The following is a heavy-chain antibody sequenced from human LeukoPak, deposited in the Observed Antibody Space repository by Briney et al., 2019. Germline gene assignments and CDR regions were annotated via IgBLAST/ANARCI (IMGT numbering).Heavy chain of an antibody. D-gene: IGHD2-8*01. V-gene: IGHV4-59*08. CDR3: GRHANGDSSAAFDL. CDR2: IYYSGST. Sequence: SETLFLTCTVSGGSISSYYWSWIRQPPGKGLEWIGYIYYSGSTNYNPSLKSRVTISVDTSKNQFSLNLRSVTAADTAVYYCGRHANGDSSAAFDLWGQGTMVFVSS. J-gene: IGHJ3*01. CDR1: GGSISSYY.